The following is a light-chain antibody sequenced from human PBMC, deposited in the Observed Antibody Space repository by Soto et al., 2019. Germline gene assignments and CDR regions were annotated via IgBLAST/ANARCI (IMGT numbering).Light chain of an antibody. Sequence: EIVMTQSPATLSVSPGERATLSCRASQSVSSNLAWYQQKPGQAPRLLIYDASTRATRIPARFSGSGSGTEYTLTISSLQSEDSAVYYCQQCSWHPFTLTFGGGTKVEIK. CDR2: DAS. V-gene: IGKV3-15*01. J-gene: IGKJ4*01. CDR1: QSVSSN. CDR3: QQCSWHPFTLT.